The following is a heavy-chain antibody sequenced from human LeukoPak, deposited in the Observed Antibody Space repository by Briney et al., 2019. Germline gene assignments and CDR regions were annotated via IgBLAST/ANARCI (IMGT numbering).Heavy chain of an antibody. CDR3: ARRGYYDSSGYYVNWYFDL. CDR1: GGSISSYY. Sequence: SSETLSHTCTVSGGSISSYYWSWIRQPPGKGLEWIGYIYTSGSTNYNPSLKSRVTISVDTSKNQFSLKLSSVTAADTAVYYCARRGYYDSSGYYVNWYFDLWGRGTLVTVSS. V-gene: IGHV4-4*09. J-gene: IGHJ2*01. D-gene: IGHD3-22*01. CDR2: IYTSGST.